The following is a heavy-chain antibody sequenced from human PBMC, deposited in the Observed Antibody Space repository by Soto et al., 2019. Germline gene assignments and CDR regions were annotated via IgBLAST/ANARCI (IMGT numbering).Heavy chain of an antibody. CDR2: IYYGGSA. J-gene: IGHJ4*02. Sequence: QVQLQQSGPGLVKPSETLSLTCTVSGGSISTYYWSWIRQPPGKGLEWIGYIYYGGSANYNPSLESRVPRSLDRSKKQFSLRLNSVPAADTAVYYCSRGGHCTDGVCSALDYWGQGTLVTVSS. CDR3: SRGGHCTDGVCSALDY. V-gene: IGHV4-59*08. D-gene: IGHD2-8*01. CDR1: GGSISTYY.